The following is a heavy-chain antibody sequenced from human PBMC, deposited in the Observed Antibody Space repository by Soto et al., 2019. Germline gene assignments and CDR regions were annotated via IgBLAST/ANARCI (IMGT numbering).Heavy chain of an antibody. D-gene: IGHD5-18*01. Sequence: SGGSLRLSCAASGFTLSDHYMDWVRQAPGRGLEWVGRTRNKAYSYTTEYAASVKGRFTLSRDDSKNSLYLQMNNLKTEDTAVYFGIMASMVTPYFDDWGQGTLVNV. CDR1: GFTLSDHY. J-gene: IGHJ4*02. V-gene: IGHV3-72*01. CDR2: TRNKAYSYTT. CDR3: IMASMVTPYFDD.